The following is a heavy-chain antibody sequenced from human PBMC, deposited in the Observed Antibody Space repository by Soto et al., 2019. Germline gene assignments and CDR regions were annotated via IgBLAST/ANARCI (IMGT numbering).Heavy chain of an antibody. D-gene: IGHD3-10*01. CDR2: INSDGSST. J-gene: IGHJ4*02. CDR3: ARDFGAGGSPLDY. V-gene: IGHV3-74*03. CDR1: GITFSRYW. Sequence: GGSLRLSCAASGITFSRYWMHWVRRAPGKGLVWVSRINSDGSSTTYADSVKGRFTISRDNAKNTLYLQMNSLRAEDTAVYYCARDFGAGGSPLDYWGQGALVTVSS.